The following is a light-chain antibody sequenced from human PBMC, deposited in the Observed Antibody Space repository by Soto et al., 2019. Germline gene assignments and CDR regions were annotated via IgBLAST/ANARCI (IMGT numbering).Light chain of an antibody. V-gene: IGKV1-5*01. Sequence: IQMTQSPSTLSASVGDRVTITCRASQSFNNWLAWYQQKPGKAPKRLIYDASTLQSGVPSRFSGSGSGTEFTLTISSLQPDDFATYYCQKSDGYFGQGTRLEIK. CDR2: DAS. CDR1: QSFNNW. J-gene: IGKJ2*01. CDR3: QKSDGY.